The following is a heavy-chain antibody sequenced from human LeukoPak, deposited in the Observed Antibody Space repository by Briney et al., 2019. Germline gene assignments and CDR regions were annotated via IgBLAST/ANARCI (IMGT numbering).Heavy chain of an antibody. CDR1: GGSISSGSYY. CDR3: ARGGDRFDY. CDR2: IYTSGST. D-gene: IGHD4-17*01. Sequence: PSQTLPLTCTVSGGSISSGSYYWIWIRQPAGKELEWIGRIYTSGSTNYNPSLKSRVTISVDTSKNQFSLKLSSVSAADTAVYYCARGGDRFDYWGQGTLVTVSS. V-gene: IGHV4-61*02. J-gene: IGHJ4*02.